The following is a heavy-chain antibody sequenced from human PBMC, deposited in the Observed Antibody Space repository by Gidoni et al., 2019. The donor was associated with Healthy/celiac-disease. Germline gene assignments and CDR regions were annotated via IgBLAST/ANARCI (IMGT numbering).Heavy chain of an antibody. CDR2: IYHSGST. CDR1: GGSISSSNW. CDR3: ARDPRYGSGSYSPPGYYYYGMDV. V-gene: IGHV4-4*02. D-gene: IGHD3-10*01. Sequence: QVQLQESGPGLVKPSGTLSLTCAVSGGSISSSNWWSWVRQPPGKGLEWIGEIYHSGSTNYNPSLKSRVTISVDKSKNQFSLKLSSVTAADTAVYYCARDPRYGSGSYSPPGYYYYGMDVWGQGTTVTVS. J-gene: IGHJ6*02.